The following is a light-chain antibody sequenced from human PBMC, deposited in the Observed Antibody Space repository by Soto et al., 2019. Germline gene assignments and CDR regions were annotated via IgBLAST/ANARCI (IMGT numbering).Light chain of an antibody. CDR1: QTLTSSY. Sequence: EMVLTQSPGTLSLSPGEGATLSCTASQTLTSSYLAWYQQKPGQAPRLLIYGASSRATGIPDRFSGSGSGTDFTLTIRRLEPEDFQVYYCQQYASAPYTFGQGTKLEIK. CDR2: GAS. V-gene: IGKV3-20*01. CDR3: QQYASAPYT. J-gene: IGKJ2*01.